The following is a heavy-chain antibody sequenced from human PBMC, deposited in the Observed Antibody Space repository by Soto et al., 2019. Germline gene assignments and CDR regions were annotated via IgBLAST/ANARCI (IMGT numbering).Heavy chain of an antibody. CDR3: ARGGRYSGYDVYYYYYYMDV. CDR2: ISGSGGST. CDR1: GFTFSSYA. Sequence: GGSLRLSCAASGFTFSSYAMSWVRQAPGKGLEWVSAISGSGGSTYYADSVKGRFTISRDNSKNTLYLQMNSLRAEDTAVYYCARGGRYSGYDVYYYYYYMDVWGKGTMVTVSS. V-gene: IGHV3-23*01. D-gene: IGHD5-12*01. J-gene: IGHJ6*03.